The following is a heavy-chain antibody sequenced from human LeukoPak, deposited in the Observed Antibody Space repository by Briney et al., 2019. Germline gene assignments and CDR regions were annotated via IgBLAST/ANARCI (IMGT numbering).Heavy chain of an antibody. CDR2: MNPNSGNT. V-gene: IGHV1-8*01. Sequence: ASVKVSCKASGYTFASYDINWVRQATGQGLEWMGWMNPNSGNTGYAQKFQGRVTMTRNTSISTAYMELSSLRSEDTAVYYCARRVYDYAWGSYQSNWFDPWGQGTLVTVSS. CDR3: ARRVYDYAWGSYQSNWFDP. J-gene: IGHJ5*02. CDR1: GYTFASYD. D-gene: IGHD3-16*02.